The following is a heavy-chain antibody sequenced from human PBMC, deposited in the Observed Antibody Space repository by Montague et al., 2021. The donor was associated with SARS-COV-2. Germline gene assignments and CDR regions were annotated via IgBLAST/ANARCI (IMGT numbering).Heavy chain of an antibody. D-gene: IGHD5-12*01. J-gene: IGHJ6*02. Sequence: SLRLSCPASEFSFRSDWINWVRQGPGKGLVWVSRIYSDGSRIDYXDSVKGRFTISRDNARNTVFLQTNSLRVEDAAVYYCAGASGYPIRGMDVWGQGTTVTVSS. CDR2: IYSDGSRI. V-gene: IGHV3-74*01. CDR3: AGASGYPIRGMDV. CDR1: EFSFRSDW.